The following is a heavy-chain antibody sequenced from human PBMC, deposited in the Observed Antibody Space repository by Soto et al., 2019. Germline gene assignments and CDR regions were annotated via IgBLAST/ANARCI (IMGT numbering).Heavy chain of an antibody. CDR2: ISGSGGST. J-gene: IGHJ4*02. Sequence: GGSLRLSCAASGFTFSSYAMSWVRQAPGKGLEWVSAISGSGGSTYYADSVKGRFTISRDNSKNTLYLQMNSLRAEDTAVYYCAKLNDGYNYMGPFDYWGQGTLVTVSS. CDR3: AKLNDGYNYMGPFDY. V-gene: IGHV3-23*01. CDR1: GFTFSSYA. D-gene: IGHD5-12*01.